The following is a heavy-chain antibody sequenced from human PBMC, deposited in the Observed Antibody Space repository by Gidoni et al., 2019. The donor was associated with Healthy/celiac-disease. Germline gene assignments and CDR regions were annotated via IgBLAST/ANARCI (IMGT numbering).Heavy chain of an antibody. D-gene: IGHD3-3*01. CDR1: GFTFDDYA. J-gene: IGHJ4*02. CDR2: ISWNSGSI. CDR3: AKERSGYFHY. V-gene: IGHV3-9*01. Sequence: EVQLVESGGCLVQPGRSLRLSCAASGFTFDDYAMPWVRQAPGKGLEWVSGISWNSGSIGYADSVKGRFTISRDNAKNSLYLQMNSLRAEDTALYYCAKERSGYFHYWGQGTLVTVSS.